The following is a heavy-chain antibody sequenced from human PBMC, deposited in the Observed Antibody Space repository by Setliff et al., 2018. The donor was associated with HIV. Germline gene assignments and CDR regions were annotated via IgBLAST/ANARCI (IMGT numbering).Heavy chain of an antibody. CDR2: INHSGST. CDR1: GGSFSGYY. Sequence: SETLSLTCAVYGGSFSGYYWSWIRQPPGKGLEWIGEINHSGSTNYDPSLKSRLTISLDTSKNQFSLKLSSVTAADTAVFYCARLTTTYYYDSSAYYHPVWGQGTLVTVSS. V-gene: IGHV4-34*01. CDR3: ARLTTTYYYDSSAYYHPV. J-gene: IGHJ4*02. D-gene: IGHD3-22*01.